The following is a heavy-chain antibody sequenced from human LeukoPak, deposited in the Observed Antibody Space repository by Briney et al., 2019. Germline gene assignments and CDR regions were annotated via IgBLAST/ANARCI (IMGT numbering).Heavy chain of an antibody. J-gene: IGHJ4*02. D-gene: IGHD4-17*01. CDR1: GFTFSAYA. CDR3: AKRRYGDYGDLDY. CDR2: ISGSGGST. Sequence: GGSLRLSCAASGFTFSAYAMSWVRQAPGKGLEWVSTISGSGGSTYYADSVKGRFSVSRDNSKNTVYLQMNSLRAEDTVVYYCAKRRYGDYGDLDYWGQGTLVTVSS. V-gene: IGHV3-23*01.